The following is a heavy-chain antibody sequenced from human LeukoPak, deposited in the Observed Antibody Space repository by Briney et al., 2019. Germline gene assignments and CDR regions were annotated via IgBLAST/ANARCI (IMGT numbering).Heavy chain of an antibody. V-gene: IGHV3-7*01. CDR1: GFTFSSYW. Sequence: GGSLRLSCEASGFTFSSYWMSWVRQAPGKGLEWVANVKQDGSEKYYVDSVKGRFTISRDNAKNSLYLQMNSLRAEDTAVYYCARAPYSSSSSVDYWGQGTLVTVSS. CDR3: ARAPYSSSSSVDY. CDR2: VKQDGSEK. J-gene: IGHJ4*02. D-gene: IGHD6-6*01.